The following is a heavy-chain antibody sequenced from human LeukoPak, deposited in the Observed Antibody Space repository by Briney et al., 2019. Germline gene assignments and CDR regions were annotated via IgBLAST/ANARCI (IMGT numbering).Heavy chain of an antibody. CDR2: ISYDGSNK. CDR3: EKEDEGGSLLGY. Sequence: GGSLRLPRAVSGFTFSSYVMQRVRQAPGKGLEWVAVISYDGSNKHYADSVKGRFTISRDNSKNTLYMQMNSLRAEDTAVYYCEKEDEGGSLLGYWGQGTLVTVSS. J-gene: IGHJ4*02. D-gene: IGHD1-26*01. CDR1: GFTFSSYV. V-gene: IGHV3-30*18.